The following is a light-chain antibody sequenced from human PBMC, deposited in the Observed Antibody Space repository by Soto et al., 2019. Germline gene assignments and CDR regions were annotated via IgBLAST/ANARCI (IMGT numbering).Light chain of an antibody. J-gene: IGLJ1*01. CDR2: EVR. Sequence: QSALTQTASVSGSPGQSITISCTGTSSDVGSYNYVAWYQQFPGKTPKLMIYEVRNRPSGVSSRFSGSKSGNTASLTISGLQAEDEADYYCISYTGSDTSYVFGTGTKVTVL. V-gene: IGLV2-14*01. CDR1: SSDVGSYNY. CDR3: ISYTGSDTSYV.